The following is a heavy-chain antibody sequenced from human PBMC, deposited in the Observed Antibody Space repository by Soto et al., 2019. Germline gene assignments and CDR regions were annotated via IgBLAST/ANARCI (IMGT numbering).Heavy chain of an antibody. CDR2: ISSSSSYI. V-gene: IGHV3-21*01. CDR3: AYVSYYDSSGYYAGSDY. Sequence: GGSLRLSCAASGFTFSSYSMNWVRQAPGKGLEWVSSISSSSSYIYYADSVKGRFTISRDNAKNSLYLQMNSLRAEDTAVYYCAYVSYYDSSGYYAGSDYWGQGTLGTV. D-gene: IGHD3-22*01. CDR1: GFTFSSYS. J-gene: IGHJ4*02.